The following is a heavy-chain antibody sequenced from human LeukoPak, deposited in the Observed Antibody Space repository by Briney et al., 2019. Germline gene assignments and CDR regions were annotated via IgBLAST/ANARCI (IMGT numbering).Heavy chain of an antibody. CDR3: ARDGGSSWSGDYFDY. D-gene: IGHD6-13*01. Sequence: SETLSLTCTVSGGSISSYYWSWIRQPPGKGLEWIGYIYYSGSTNYNPSLKSRVTISVDTSKNQFSLKLSSVTAADTAVYYCARDGGSSWSGDYFDYWGQGTLVTVSS. J-gene: IGHJ4*02. CDR2: IYYSGST. CDR1: GGSISSYY. V-gene: IGHV4-59*01.